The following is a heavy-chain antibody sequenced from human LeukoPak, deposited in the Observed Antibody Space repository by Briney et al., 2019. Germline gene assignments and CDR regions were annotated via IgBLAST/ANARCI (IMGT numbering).Heavy chain of an antibody. J-gene: IGHJ4*02. CDR2: INSGSGYTK. D-gene: IGHD6-19*01. V-gene: IGHV3-11*04. Sequence: GGSLRLSCAASGFTFSDYFISWIRQTPGKGLEWISYINSGSGYTKYYADSVKGRFTISRDNARNSVYLQMNSLRAEDTAVYCCAREIIEVPGSSDYWGQGILVTVSS. CDR1: GFTFSDYF. CDR3: AREIIEVPGSSDY.